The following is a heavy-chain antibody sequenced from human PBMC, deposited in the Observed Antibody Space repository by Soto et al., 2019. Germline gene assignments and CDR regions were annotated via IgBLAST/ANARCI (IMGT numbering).Heavy chain of an antibody. CDR1: GYTFSTYW. CDR2: IYPGDSDT. D-gene: IGHD3-10*01. Sequence: GESLKISCKGSGYTFSTYWIAWVRQMPGKGLEWMGIIYPGDSDTKYSPAFQGQVTISADKSINTAYLQWSSLKASDTAMYYCARKFAPEFFDSWGQGTLVTVSS. CDR3: ARKFAPEFFDS. V-gene: IGHV5-51*01. J-gene: IGHJ4*02.